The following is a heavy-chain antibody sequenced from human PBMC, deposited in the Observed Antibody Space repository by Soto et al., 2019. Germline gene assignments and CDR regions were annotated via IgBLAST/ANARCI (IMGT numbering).Heavy chain of an antibody. D-gene: IGHD6-13*01. J-gene: IGHJ6*02. CDR2: ISGSGGST. CDR1: GFTFSSYA. Sequence: EVQLLESGGGLVQPGGSLRLSCAASGFTFSSYAMSWVRQAPGKGLEWVSAISGSGGSTYYADSVKGRFTISRDNSKNTLYLQMTSLRAEDTAVYYCAKDVRSSSWYWVAKSYYYCYGMDVWGQGTTVTVSS. CDR3: AKDVRSSSWYWVAKSYYYCYGMDV. V-gene: IGHV3-23*01.